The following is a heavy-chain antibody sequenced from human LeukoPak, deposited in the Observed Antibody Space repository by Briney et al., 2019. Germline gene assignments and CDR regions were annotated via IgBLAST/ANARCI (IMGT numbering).Heavy chain of an antibody. D-gene: IGHD6-19*01. CDR2: IIPIFGTA. CDR1: GGTFSSYA. J-gene: IGHJ5*02. V-gene: IGHV1-69*05. CDR3: AGSQWLAAYNWFDP. Sequence: SSVKVSCKASGGTFSSYAISWVRQAPGQGLERMGRIIPIFGTANYAQKFQGRVTITTDESTSTAYMELSSLRSEDTAVYYCAGSQWLAAYNWFDPWGQGTLVTVSS.